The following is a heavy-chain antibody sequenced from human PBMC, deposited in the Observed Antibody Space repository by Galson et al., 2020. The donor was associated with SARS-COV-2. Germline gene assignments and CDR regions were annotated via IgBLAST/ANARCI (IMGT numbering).Heavy chain of an antibody. V-gene: IGHV1-46*01. Sequence: ASVKVSCKASGYTFTNYHIHWVRQAPGQGLKWMGIISPSVGSTSYAQQFQDRVTIITDTSTSTVYMELNSLRSEDTAIYYCAREVSDLSTTTFDHWGQGTLVTVSS. CDR2: ISPSVGST. CDR3: AREVSDLSTTTFDH. CDR1: GYTFTNYH. D-gene: IGHD2-2*01. J-gene: IGHJ4*02.